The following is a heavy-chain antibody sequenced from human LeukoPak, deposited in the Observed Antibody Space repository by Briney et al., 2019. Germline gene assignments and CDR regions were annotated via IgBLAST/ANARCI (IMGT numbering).Heavy chain of an antibody. Sequence: SETLSLTCSVSGASLSSYTYYWAWIRQPPGKGLEWIANMYNSGTTNYNPSLKSRVTISVDTSKNQFSLKLSSVTAADTAVYYCASFRGCSGYYSWACYSGLYYFDYWGQGTLVTVSS. CDR1: GASLSSYTYY. J-gene: IGHJ4*02. D-gene: IGHD3-22*01. CDR2: MYNSGTT. V-gene: IGHV4-39*07. CDR3: ASFRGCSGYYSWACYSGLYYFDY.